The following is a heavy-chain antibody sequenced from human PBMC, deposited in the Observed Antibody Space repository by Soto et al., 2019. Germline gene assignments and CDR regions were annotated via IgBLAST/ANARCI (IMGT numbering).Heavy chain of an antibody. J-gene: IGHJ4*02. CDR3: ARGPGRRQWLV. Sequence: SVKVSCKASGGTFSSYAISWVRQAPGQGLEWMGGIIPIFGTANYAQKFQGRVTMTRNTSISTAYMELSSLRSEDTAVYYCARGPGRRQWLVWGQGTLVTVSS. V-gene: IGHV1-69*05. CDR2: IIPIFGTA. CDR1: GGTFSSYA. D-gene: IGHD6-19*01.